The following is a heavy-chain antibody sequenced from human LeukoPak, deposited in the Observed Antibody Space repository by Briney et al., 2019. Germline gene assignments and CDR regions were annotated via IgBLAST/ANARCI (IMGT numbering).Heavy chain of an antibody. CDR1: GGSISPYY. CDR3: ARSTGSTMFIDY. D-gene: IGHD3-10*02. V-gene: IGHV4-59*01. CDR2: IYYSGNT. Sequence: PSETLSLTCTVSGGSISPYYWSWIRQPPGKGLEWLGYIYYSGNTDYNPSLESRVAISVDTSKNQFSLKLSSVTAADTAVYCCARSTGSTMFIDYWGQGTLVTVSS. J-gene: IGHJ4*02.